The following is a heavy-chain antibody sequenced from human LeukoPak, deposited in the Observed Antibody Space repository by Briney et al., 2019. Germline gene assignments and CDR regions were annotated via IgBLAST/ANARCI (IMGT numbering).Heavy chain of an antibody. CDR2: ISSSGSTI. D-gene: IGHD3-10*01. CDR3: ARSDPYYLHAFDI. J-gene: IGHJ3*02. CDR1: GFTFSDYY. Sequence: PGGSLRLSCAASGFTFSDYYMSWIRQAPGKGLEWVSYISSSGSTIYYADSVKGRFTISRDNAKNSLYLQMNSLRAEDTAVYYCARSDPYYLHAFDIWGQGTMVTVSS. V-gene: IGHV3-11*01.